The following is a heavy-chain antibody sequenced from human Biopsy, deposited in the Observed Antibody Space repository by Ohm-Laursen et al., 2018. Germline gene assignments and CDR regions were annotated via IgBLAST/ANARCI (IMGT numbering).Heavy chain of an antibody. J-gene: IGHJ6*02. CDR3: AIATNSTGWPYYYFYGMDV. CDR2: IYYSGST. CDR1: GGSISRVY. D-gene: IGHD2/OR15-2a*01. V-gene: IGHV4-59*01. Sequence: TLSLTCTVSGGSISRVYWSWIRQTPGKGLEWIGYIYYSGSTNYNPSLKSRVTISVDTSKNQFSLRLNSVTAADTAVYYCAIATNSTGWPYYYFYGMDVWGQGTTVTVSS.